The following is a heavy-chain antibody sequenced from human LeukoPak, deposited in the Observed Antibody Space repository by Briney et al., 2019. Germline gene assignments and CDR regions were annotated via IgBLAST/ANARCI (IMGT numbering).Heavy chain of an antibody. Sequence: PSETLSLTCTVSGGSISSYYWSWIRQPPGKGLEWIGYIYYSGSTNYNPSLKSRVTISVDTSKNQFSLKLSSVTAADTAVYYCARAPGYSSEEWFDPWGQGTLVTVSS. D-gene: IGHD6-19*01. J-gene: IGHJ5*02. V-gene: IGHV4-59*01. CDR1: GGSISSYY. CDR3: ARAPGYSSEEWFDP. CDR2: IYYSGST.